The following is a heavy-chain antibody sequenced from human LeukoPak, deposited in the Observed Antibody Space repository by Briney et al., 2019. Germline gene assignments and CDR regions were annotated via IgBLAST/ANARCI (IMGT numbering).Heavy chain of an antibody. V-gene: IGHV3-33*01. CDR1: GFTFSSYG. CDR3: ARGYSYGHDAFDI. Sequence: GGSLRLSCAASGFTFSSYGMHWVRQAPGKGLEWVAVIWYDGSNKYYADSVKGRFTISRDNSKNTLYLQMHSLRAEDTAVYYCARGYSYGHDAFDIWGQGTMVTVSS. J-gene: IGHJ3*02. D-gene: IGHD5-18*01. CDR2: IWYDGSNK.